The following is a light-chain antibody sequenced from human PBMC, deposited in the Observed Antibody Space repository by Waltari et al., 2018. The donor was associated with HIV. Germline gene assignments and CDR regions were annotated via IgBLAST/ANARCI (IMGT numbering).Light chain of an antibody. CDR1: LLAKKY. CDR2: KDT. Sequence: SCELTQPSSVSVSPGQTARITCSGDLLAKKYARWFQQKPGQAPVLVIFKDTERPSGIPERFSGSSSGTTVTLTISGAQVEDEADYYCYSAPDNSSVFGGGTKVTVL. J-gene: IGLJ3*02. V-gene: IGLV3-27*01. CDR3: YSAPDNSSV.